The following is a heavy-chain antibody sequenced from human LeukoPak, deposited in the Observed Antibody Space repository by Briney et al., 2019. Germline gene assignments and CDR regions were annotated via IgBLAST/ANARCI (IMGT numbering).Heavy chain of an antibody. CDR3: ARSGYDRYYYYMDV. Sequence: SETLSLTRTVSGGSISSYYWSWIRQPAGKGLEWIGRIYTSGSTNYNPSLKSRVTMSVDTSKNQFSLKLSSVTAADTAVYYCARSGYDRYYYYMDVWGKGTTVTVSS. J-gene: IGHJ6*03. CDR2: IYTSGST. CDR1: GGSISSYY. D-gene: IGHD5-12*01. V-gene: IGHV4-4*07.